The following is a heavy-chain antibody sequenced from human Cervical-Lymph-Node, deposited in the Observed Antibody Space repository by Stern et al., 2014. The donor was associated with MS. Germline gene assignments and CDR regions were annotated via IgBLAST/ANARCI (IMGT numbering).Heavy chain of an antibody. Sequence: QVQLVQSGAEVKKPGASVKVSCKASGYTFTSYYTHWVRQAPGQGLEWMGIINPSGGSTSYAQKFQGRVPMTRDTSTSTVYMELSSLRSEDTAVYYCARDFAVFDAFDIWGQGTMVTVSS. CDR3: ARDFAVFDAFDI. J-gene: IGHJ3*02. CDR2: INPSGGST. V-gene: IGHV1-46*01. D-gene: IGHD5/OR15-5a*01. CDR1: GYTFTSYY.